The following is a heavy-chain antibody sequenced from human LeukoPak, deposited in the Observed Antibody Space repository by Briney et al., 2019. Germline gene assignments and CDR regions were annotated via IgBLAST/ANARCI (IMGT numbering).Heavy chain of an antibody. D-gene: IGHD2-15*01. J-gene: IGHJ4*02. CDR2: IYYSGST. Sequence: PSETLSLTCTVSGGSISSGGYYWSWIRQHPGKGLEWIGYIYYSGSTYYNPSLKSRVTISVDTSKNQFSLKLSSVTAADTAVYYCARVGRYCSGGSCYYFDYWGQGTLVTVSS. V-gene: IGHV4-31*03. CDR1: GGSISSGGYY. CDR3: ARVGRYCSGGSCYYFDY.